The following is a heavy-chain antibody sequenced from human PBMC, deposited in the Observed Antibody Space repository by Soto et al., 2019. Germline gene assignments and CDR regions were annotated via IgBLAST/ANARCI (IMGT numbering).Heavy chain of an antibody. CDR1: GGSIRSFY. J-gene: IGHJ4*02. CDR2: IYYSGST. Sequence: KASETLSLTCTVSGGSIRSFYWSWIRQPPGKGLEWIGYIYYSGSTTYNPSLKSRVTISVDTSKNQFSLNLSSVTAADTAVYYCARAVAGKAQLDYWGQGTPVTVSS. CDR3: ARAVAGKAQLDY. D-gene: IGHD6-19*01. V-gene: IGHV4-59*01.